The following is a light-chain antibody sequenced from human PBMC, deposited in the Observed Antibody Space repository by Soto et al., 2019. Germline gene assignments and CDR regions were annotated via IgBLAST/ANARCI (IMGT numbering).Light chain of an antibody. V-gene: IGKV3-20*01. Sequence: EIVFTQSPGTLSLSPWERATLSCSAIQSVSLSYLAWYQQKHGQAPRRLIYGASGRATGIPDRFSGSGSGTDFHLTISRLEPEDFAVYYCQQYVSSSYTFGQGTKLEIK. J-gene: IGKJ2*01. CDR1: QSVSLSY. CDR3: QQYVSSSYT. CDR2: GAS.